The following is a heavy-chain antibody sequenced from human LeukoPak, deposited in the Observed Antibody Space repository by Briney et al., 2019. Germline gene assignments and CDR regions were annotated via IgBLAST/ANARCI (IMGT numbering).Heavy chain of an antibody. J-gene: IGHJ4*02. CDR2: IRSKPNSYAT. CDR3: WSGPDY. Sequence: PGGSLRLSCAASGFNFSGYAMHWVRQASGKGLEWVGRIRSKPNSYATAYAASVTGRFTISRDDSKNTAYLQMNSLKTEDTAVYYCWSGPDYWGQGILVTVSS. V-gene: IGHV3-73*01. CDR1: GFNFSGYA. D-gene: IGHD3-3*01.